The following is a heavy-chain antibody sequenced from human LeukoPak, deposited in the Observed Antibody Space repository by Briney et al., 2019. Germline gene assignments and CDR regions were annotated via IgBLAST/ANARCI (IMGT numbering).Heavy chain of an antibody. CDR2: INHSGST. CDR3: AKSNGYGLVDI. CDR1: GFTFTSSA. D-gene: IGHD3-10*01. Sequence: GSLRLSCAASGFTFTSSAMSWVRQAPGKGLEWIGEINHSGSTTYNPSLKSRVTISLDTSRNQFSLKLNSVTAADTAVYYCAKSNGYGLVDIRGQGTMVTVSS. V-gene: IGHV4-34*08. J-gene: IGHJ3*02.